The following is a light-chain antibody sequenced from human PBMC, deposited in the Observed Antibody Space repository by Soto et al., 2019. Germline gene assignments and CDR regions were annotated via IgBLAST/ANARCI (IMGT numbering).Light chain of an antibody. CDR2: AAS. CDR1: QSISSY. CDR3: QQSYSTPQNT. Sequence: DIQMTQSPSSLSASVGDRVTITCRASQSISSYLNWYQQKPGKAPKLLIYAASSLQGGVPSRFSGSASGTDFTLTISSLQHEDFATYYCQQSYSTPQNTFGQGTKLEIK. J-gene: IGKJ2*01. V-gene: IGKV1-39*01.